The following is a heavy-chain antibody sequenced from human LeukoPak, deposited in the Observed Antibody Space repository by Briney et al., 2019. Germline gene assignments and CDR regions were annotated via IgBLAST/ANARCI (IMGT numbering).Heavy chain of an antibody. Sequence: GGSLRLSCAASGFTLSDYYMSWIRQAPGKGLEWVSYISSSGSTIYYADSVKGRFTISRDNAKNSLYLQMNSLRAEDTAVYYCAREKDSSTWYGMDVWGQGTTVTVSS. D-gene: IGHD6-13*01. CDR3: AREKDSSTWYGMDV. J-gene: IGHJ6*02. CDR2: ISSSGSTI. CDR1: GFTLSDYY. V-gene: IGHV3-11*01.